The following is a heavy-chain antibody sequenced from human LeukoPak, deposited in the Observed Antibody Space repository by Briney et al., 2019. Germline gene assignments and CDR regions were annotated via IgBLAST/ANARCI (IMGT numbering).Heavy chain of an antibody. V-gene: IGHV1-18*01. Sequence: ASVKVSCKASGYTFTSYGISWVRQALGQGLEWMGWISAYNGNTNYAQELQGRVTMTTDTSTSTAYMELRSLRSDDTAVYYCARGRIAAGTVGVVSAFWGQGTLVTVSS. CDR3: ARGRIAAGTVGVVSAF. J-gene: IGHJ4*02. CDR2: ISAYNGNT. D-gene: IGHD6-13*01. CDR1: GYTFTSYG.